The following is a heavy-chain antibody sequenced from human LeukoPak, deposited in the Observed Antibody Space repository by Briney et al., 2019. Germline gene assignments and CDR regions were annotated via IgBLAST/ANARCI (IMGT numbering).Heavy chain of an antibody. CDR1: GFTFSSYE. D-gene: IGHD4-23*01. CDR3: ARGRTTVADY. CDR2: ISSSGGTI. J-gene: IGHJ4*02. Sequence: GGSLRLSCAVSGFTFSSYEMNWVRQAPGKGLEWVSYISSSGGTIYYADSVKGRFTISRDNAKNSLYLQMNSLRAEDTAVYYCARGRTTVADYWGQGTLVTVSS. V-gene: IGHV3-48*03.